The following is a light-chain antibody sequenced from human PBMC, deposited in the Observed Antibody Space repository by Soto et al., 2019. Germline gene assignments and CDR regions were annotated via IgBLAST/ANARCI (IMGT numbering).Light chain of an antibody. CDR3: QQYNNWPLT. V-gene: IGKV3-15*01. CDR1: QSVSSD. CDR2: GAT. J-gene: IGKJ4*01. Sequence: TVSVYKGERATLSCRASQSVSSDLAWYHQKSGQPPRLLIYGATARVAGVPVRFSGSGSGTAFTLTISSLQSEDFAVYYCQQYNNWPLTFGGGT.